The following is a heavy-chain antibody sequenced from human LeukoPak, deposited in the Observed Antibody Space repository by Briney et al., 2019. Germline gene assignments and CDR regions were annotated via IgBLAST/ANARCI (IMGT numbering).Heavy chain of an antibody. CDR2: ISGSGDSN. CDR1: GFTFSDYY. CDR3: ARRTYSNYFFDY. D-gene: IGHD4-11*01. J-gene: IGHJ4*02. Sequence: GGSLRLSCAASGFTFSDYYMSWIRQAPGKGLEWVSYISGSGDSNFYADSVKGRFTISRDNAKNSLYLQMNSLRAEDTAVYYCARRTYSNYFFDYWGQGTLVTVSS. V-gene: IGHV3-11*01.